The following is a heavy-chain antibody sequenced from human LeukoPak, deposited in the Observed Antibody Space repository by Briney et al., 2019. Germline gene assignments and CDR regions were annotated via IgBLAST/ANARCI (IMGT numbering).Heavy chain of an antibody. Sequence: PSETLSLTCTVSGASIRSYYWSWVRQPPGKGLEWIAYMYYSESPNYNPSLKSRVSMSGDTSRNQFSLKLNFVTAADTAVYYCARSYDTNNRQRFDYWGQGILVTVSP. CDR3: ARSYDTNNRQRFDY. CDR2: MYYSESP. D-gene: IGHD3-22*01. J-gene: IGHJ4*02. CDR1: GASIRSYY. V-gene: IGHV4-59*08.